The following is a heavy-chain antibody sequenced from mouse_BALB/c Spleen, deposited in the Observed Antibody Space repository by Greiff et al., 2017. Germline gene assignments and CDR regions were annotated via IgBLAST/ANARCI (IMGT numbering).Heavy chain of an antibody. V-gene: IGHV1-18*01. D-gene: IGHD2-1*01. CDR1: GYSFTGYT. CDR2: INPYNGGT. Sequence: VQLKESGPELVKPGASMKISCKASGYSFTGYTMNWVKQSHGKNLEWIGLINPYNGGTSYNQKFKGKATLTVDKSSSTAYMELLSLTSEDSAVYYCARDYGNYEWYFDVWGAGTTVTVSS. CDR3: ARDYGNYEWYFDV. J-gene: IGHJ1*01.